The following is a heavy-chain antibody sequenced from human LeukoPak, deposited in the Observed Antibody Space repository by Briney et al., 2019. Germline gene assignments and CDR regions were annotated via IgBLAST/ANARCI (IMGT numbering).Heavy chain of an antibody. CDR3: ARDSSGWSDY. CDR1: GFTFSSYE. J-gene: IGHJ4*02. D-gene: IGHD6-19*01. Sequence: GGSLRLSCAASGFTFSSYEMNWVRQAPGKGLEWVSYISSSGSTIYYADSVKGRFTISRDNAKNSLYLRMNSLRAEDTAVYYCARDSSGWSDYWGQGTLVTVSS. V-gene: IGHV3-48*03. CDR2: ISSSGSTI.